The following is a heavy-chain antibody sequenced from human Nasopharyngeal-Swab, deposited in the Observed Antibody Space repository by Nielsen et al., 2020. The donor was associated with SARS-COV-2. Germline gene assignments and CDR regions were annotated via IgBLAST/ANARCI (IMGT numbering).Heavy chain of an antibody. CDR1: GFTFSDYY. V-gene: IGHV3-11*03. CDR2: ISSSSSYT. Sequence: LKISCAASGFTFSDYYMSWIRPAPGKGLEWVSYISSSSSYTNYADSVKGRFTISSDNAKNSLYLQMNSLRAEDTAVYYLWRYVGDYGLFDYWGQGTLVTVSS. CDR3: WRYVGDYGLFDY. J-gene: IGHJ4*02. D-gene: IGHD4-17*01.